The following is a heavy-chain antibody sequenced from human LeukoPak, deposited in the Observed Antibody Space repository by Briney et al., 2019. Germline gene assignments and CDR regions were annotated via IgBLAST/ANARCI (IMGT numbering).Heavy chain of an antibody. CDR3: ASDPGTYDAFNI. J-gene: IGHJ3*02. Sequence: VSVKVSCKASGYTFTDHYIHWVRQAPGQGLEWMGWINPDSGVTDYAQKFQGRVTMTSDTSISTAYMELSSLRSDDTAVFFCASDPGTYDAFNIWGQGTMVTVSS. CDR1: GYTFTDHY. V-gene: IGHV1-2*02. CDR2: INPDSGVT.